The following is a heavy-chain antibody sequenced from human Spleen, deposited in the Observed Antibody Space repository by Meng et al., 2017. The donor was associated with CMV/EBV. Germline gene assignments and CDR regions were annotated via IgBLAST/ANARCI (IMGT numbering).Heavy chain of an antibody. CDR1: GGTFSSYT. CDR3: ARKDRAARPLDY. Sequence: SVKVSCKASGGTFSSYTISWVRQAPGQGLEWMGRIIPILGIANYAQKFQGRVTMTRDTSTSTVYMELSSLRSEDTAVYYCARKDRAARPLDYWGQGTPVTVSS. CDR2: IIPILGIA. J-gene: IGHJ4*02. D-gene: IGHD6-6*01. V-gene: IGHV1-69*02.